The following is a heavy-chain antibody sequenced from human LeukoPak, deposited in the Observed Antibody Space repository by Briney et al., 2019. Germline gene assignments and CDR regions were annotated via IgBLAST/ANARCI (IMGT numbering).Heavy chain of an antibody. V-gene: IGHV4-34*01. Sequence: SETLSLTCAVYGGSFSGYYWSWIRQPPGKGLEWIGEINHSGSTNYNPSLKSRVTISVDTSKNQFSLKLSSVTAADTAVYYCARSSGWDFDHWGQGTLVTVSS. J-gene: IGHJ4*02. CDR3: ARSSGWDFDH. D-gene: IGHD6-19*01. CDR1: GGSFSGYY. CDR2: INHSGST.